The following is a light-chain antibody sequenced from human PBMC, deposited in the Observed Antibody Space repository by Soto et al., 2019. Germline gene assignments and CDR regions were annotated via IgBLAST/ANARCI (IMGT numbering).Light chain of an antibody. Sequence: EVVLTQSPGTLSLSPGEGATLSCRASHNISSTYLAWYQQKPGQAPRLLIYGASSRATGIPDRFSGSGSGTDFTLTVSRLEPEDFAVFYCQHYVSSMYTFGQGTRLDIK. V-gene: IGKV3-20*01. J-gene: IGKJ2*01. CDR3: QHYVSSMYT. CDR2: GAS. CDR1: HNISSTY.